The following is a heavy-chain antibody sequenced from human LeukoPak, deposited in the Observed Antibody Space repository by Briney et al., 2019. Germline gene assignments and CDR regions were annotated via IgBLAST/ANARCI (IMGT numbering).Heavy chain of an antibody. V-gene: IGHV3-66*01. Sequence: PGGSLRLSCAASGFTVNNNHMNWVRQAPGKGLEWVSLIQSGGATHYADSVKGRFTISRDNSKNTLYLQMNSLRAEDTAVYYCAKGSGSYYRTSFDYWGQGTLVTVSS. CDR1: GFTVNNNH. CDR2: IQSGGAT. J-gene: IGHJ4*02. D-gene: IGHD3-10*01. CDR3: AKGSGSYYRTSFDY.